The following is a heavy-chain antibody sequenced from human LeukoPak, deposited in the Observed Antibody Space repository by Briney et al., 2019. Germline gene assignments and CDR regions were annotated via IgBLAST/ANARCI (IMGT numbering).Heavy chain of an antibody. J-gene: IGHJ4*02. CDR1: GFTFINYA. Sequence: GGSLRLSCAASGFTFINYAMSGVRQAPGKGLEWVSAIRSSGANTDYADSVKGRFTISRDNSKNTLYLQINSLRAEDTAVYFCAKDSGTYCSGGSCYSYYFDSWGQGTLVTVSS. CDR2: IRSSGANT. V-gene: IGHV3-23*01. CDR3: AKDSGTYCSGGSCYSYYFDS. D-gene: IGHD2-15*01.